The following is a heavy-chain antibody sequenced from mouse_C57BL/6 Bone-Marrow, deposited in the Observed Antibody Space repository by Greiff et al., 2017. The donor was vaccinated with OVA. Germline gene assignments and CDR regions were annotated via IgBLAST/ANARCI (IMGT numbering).Heavy chain of an antibody. J-gene: IGHJ4*01. Sequence: EVMLVESGGGLVQPGGSMKLSCVASGFTFSNYWMNWVRQSPEKGLEWVAQIRLKSDNYATHYAESVKGRFTISRDDSKSSVYLQMNNLRAEDTGIYYCSLFYYGSSYGAMDYWGQGTSVTVSS. V-gene: IGHV6-3*01. CDR3: SLFYYGSSYGAMDY. CDR2: IRLKSDNYAT. CDR1: GFTFSNYW. D-gene: IGHD1-1*01.